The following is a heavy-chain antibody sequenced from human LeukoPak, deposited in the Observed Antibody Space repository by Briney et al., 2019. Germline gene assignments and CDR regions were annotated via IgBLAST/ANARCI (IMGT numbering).Heavy chain of an antibody. D-gene: IGHD6-13*01. Sequence: GGSLRLSCAASGFTASSNYMSWVRQAPGKGLEWVSVIYSGGSTYYADSVKGRFTISRDNSKNTLYLQMNSLRAEDTAVYYCAKGGALAAAANSYYFDYWGQGTLVTVSS. CDR3: AKGGALAAAANSYYFDY. V-gene: IGHV3-53*01. CDR2: IYSGGST. CDR1: GFTASSNY. J-gene: IGHJ4*02.